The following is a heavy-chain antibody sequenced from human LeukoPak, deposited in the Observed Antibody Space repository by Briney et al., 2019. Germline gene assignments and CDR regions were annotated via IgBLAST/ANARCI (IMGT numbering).Heavy chain of an antibody. J-gene: IGHJ4*02. V-gene: IGHV4-59*08. Sequence: SETLSLTCTVSGGSISSYYWSWIRQPPGKGLEWIAYISDIGSINYNPSLKSRVTISLDTSKNQFSLKLSSVTAADTAVYYCAGHHPHNTVDFWGQGTLVTVSS. CDR3: AGHHPHNTVDF. D-gene: IGHD2-8*02. CDR1: GGSISSYY. CDR2: ISDIGSI.